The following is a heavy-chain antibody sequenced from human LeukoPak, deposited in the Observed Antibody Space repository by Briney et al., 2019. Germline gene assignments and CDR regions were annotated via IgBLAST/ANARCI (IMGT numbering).Heavy chain of an antibody. CDR1: GFTFDDYA. D-gene: IGHD3-10*01. V-gene: IGHV3-30*04. CDR2: ISYDGSNK. CDR3: ARGRRPPRGFGELENDY. Sequence: PGRSLRLSCAASGFTFDDYAMHWVRQAPGKGLEWVAVISYDGSNKYYADSVKGRFTISRDNSKNTLYLQMNSLRAEDTAVYYCARGRRPPRGFGELENDYWGQGTLVTVSS. J-gene: IGHJ4*02.